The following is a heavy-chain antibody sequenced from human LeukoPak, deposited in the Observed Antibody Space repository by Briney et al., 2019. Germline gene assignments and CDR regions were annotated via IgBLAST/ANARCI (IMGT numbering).Heavy chain of an antibody. J-gene: IGHJ5*02. V-gene: IGHV1-2*02. CDR3: ARGIAAAGTINNWFDP. CDR1: GYTFTGYY. D-gene: IGHD6-13*01. Sequence: GASVKVSCKASGYTFTGYYMHWVRQAPGQGLEWMGWINPSSGGTNYAQKFQGRVTMTRDTSISTAYMELSRLRSDDTAVYYCARGIAAAGTINNWFDPWGQGTLVTVSS. CDR2: INPSSGGT.